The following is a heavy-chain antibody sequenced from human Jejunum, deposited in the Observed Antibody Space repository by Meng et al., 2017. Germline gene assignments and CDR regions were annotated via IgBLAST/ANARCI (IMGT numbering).Heavy chain of an antibody. CDR1: GDSISTNW. CDR2: IYHSGAF. J-gene: IGHJ4*02. D-gene: IGHD2-21*01. V-gene: IGHV4-4*02. Sequence: QVHLGESGPGLLKPSGTLSLTCAVSGDSISTNWWNWVRQPPGKGLEWIGEIYHSGAFNYNPSLRRRVTISVDKSKNQVSLKLDSLTAADTAVYYCARGAIGTRPFDYWGQGTLVTVSS. CDR3: ARGAIGTRPFDY.